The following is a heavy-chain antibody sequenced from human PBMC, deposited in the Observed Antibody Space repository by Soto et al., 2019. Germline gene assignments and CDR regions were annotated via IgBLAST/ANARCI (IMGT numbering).Heavy chain of an antibody. CDR3: AKEIWGSAKRYYMDV. CDR1: GFTFSSYG. V-gene: IGHV3-30*18. CDR2: ISYDGSNK. J-gene: IGHJ6*03. Sequence: QVQLVESGGGVVQPGRSLRLSCAASGFTFSSYGMHWVRQAPGKGLEWVAVISYDGSNKYYADSVKGRFTISRDNSKNTLYLQMNSLRAEDTAVYYCAKEIWGSAKRYYMDVWGKGTTVTVSS. D-gene: IGHD3-16*01.